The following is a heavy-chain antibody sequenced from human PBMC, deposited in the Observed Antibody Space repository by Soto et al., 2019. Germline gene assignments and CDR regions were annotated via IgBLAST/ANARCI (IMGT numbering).Heavy chain of an antibody. D-gene: IGHD6-6*01. CDR2: IDPSDSYT. Sequence: EVQLVQSGAEVKKPGESLRISCKGSGYSFTSYWISWVRQMPGKGLEWMGRIDPSDSYTNYSPSFQGHVTISADKSISTAYLQWSSLKASDTAMYYCARRKQLAPKGHYYYYGMDVWGQGTTVTVSS. V-gene: IGHV5-10-1*03. CDR1: GYSFTSYW. J-gene: IGHJ6*02. CDR3: ARRKQLAPKGHYYYYGMDV.